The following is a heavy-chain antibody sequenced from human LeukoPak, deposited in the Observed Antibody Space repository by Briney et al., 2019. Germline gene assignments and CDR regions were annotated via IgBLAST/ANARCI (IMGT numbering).Heavy chain of an antibody. CDR2: IKKDGSEK. Sequence: GGSLRLSCAASGXRFSTYWVSWVRQAPGKGLEWVANIKKDGSEKFYVDSVKGRFTISRDNAESSLYLQMDSLRAEDTALYYCARTIHYWGQGTLVTVSS. CDR1: GXRFSTYW. CDR3: ARTIHY. V-gene: IGHV3-7*05. J-gene: IGHJ4*02. D-gene: IGHD2-21*01.